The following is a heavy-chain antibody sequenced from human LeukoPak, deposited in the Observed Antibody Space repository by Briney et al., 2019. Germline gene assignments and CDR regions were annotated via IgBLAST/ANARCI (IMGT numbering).Heavy chain of an antibody. J-gene: IGHJ4*02. V-gene: IGHV3-23*01. CDR1: GFTFSNAW. D-gene: IGHD6-13*01. Sequence: PGGSLRLSCTASGFTFSNAWMSWVRQAPGKGLEWVSAISGSGGSTYYADSVKGRFTISRDNSKNTLYLQMNSLRAEDTAVYYCAKGSAAAGTGYFDYWGQGTLVTVSS. CDR2: ISGSGGST. CDR3: AKGSAAAGTGYFDY.